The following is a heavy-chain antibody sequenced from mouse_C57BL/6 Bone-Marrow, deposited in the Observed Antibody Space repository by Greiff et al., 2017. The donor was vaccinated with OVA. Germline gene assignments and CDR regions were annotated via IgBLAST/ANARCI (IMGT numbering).Heavy chain of an antibody. J-gene: IGHJ3*01. CDR3: ARDLADYDAWFAY. V-gene: IGHV5-4*01. CDR2: ISDGGSYT. D-gene: IGHD2-4*01. Sequence: EVMLVESGGGLVKPGGSLKLSCAASGFTFSSYAMSWVRQTPEKRLEWVATISDGGSYTYYPDNVKGRFTISRDNAKNNLYLQMSHLKSEDTAMYYCARDLADYDAWFAYWGQGTLVTVSA. CDR1: GFTFSSYA.